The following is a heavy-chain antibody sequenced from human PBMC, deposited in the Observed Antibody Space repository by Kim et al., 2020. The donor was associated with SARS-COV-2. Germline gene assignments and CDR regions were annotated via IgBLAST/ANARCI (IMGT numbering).Heavy chain of an antibody. D-gene: IGHD3-22*01. J-gene: IGHJ4*02. V-gene: IGHV3-23*01. Sequence: GGSLRLSCAASGFTFSSYAMSWVRQAPGKGLERVSAISGSGGSTYYADSVKGRFTISRDNSKNTLYLQMNSLRAEDTAVYYCAKYGPYYYDSSGYYYSEYYFDYWGQGTLVTVSS. CDR3: AKYGPYYYDSSGYYYSEYYFDY. CDR1: GFTFSSYA. CDR2: ISGSGGST.